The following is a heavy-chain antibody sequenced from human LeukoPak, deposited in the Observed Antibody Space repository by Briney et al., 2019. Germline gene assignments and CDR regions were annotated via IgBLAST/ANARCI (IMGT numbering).Heavy chain of an antibody. CDR1: GGTFSSYA. J-gene: IGHJ5*02. Sequence: SVKVSCKASGGTFSSYAISWVRQAPGQGLEWMGGIIPIFGTANYAQKFQGRVTITADESTSTAYMELSSLRSEDTAVYYCAGQTYYYDSSGYYGWFDPWGQGTLVTVSS. D-gene: IGHD3-22*01. V-gene: IGHV1-69*13. CDR2: IIPIFGTA. CDR3: AGQTYYYDSSGYYGWFDP.